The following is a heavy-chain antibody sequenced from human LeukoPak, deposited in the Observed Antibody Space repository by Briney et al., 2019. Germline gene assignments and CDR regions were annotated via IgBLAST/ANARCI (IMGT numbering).Heavy chain of an antibody. CDR2: ISAYNGNT. CDR3: AREGWYYDFWSGYYTGWGYYYMDV. J-gene: IGHJ6*03. Sequence: ASVKVSCKASGYTFTSYGISWVRQAPGQGLEWMGWISAYNGNTNYAQKLQGRVTMTTDTSTSTAYMELRSLRSDDTAVYYCAREGWYYDFWSGYYTGWGYYYMDVWGKGTTVTVSS. V-gene: IGHV1-18*01. CDR1: GYTFTSYG. D-gene: IGHD3-3*01.